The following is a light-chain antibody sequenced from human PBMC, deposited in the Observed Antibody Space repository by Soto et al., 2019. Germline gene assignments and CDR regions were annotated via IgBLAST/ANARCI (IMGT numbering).Light chain of an antibody. CDR2: EVS. J-gene: IGLJ1*01. CDR3: CSYAGSSTFYV. CDR1: SSDVGSYNL. Sequence: QSALTQPASVSGSPGQSTTISCTGTSSDVGSYNLVSWYQQHPGKAPKLMIYEVSKRPSGVSNRFSGSKSGNTASLTISGLQAEDEADYYCCSYAGSSTFYVFGTGTKVTVL. V-gene: IGLV2-23*02.